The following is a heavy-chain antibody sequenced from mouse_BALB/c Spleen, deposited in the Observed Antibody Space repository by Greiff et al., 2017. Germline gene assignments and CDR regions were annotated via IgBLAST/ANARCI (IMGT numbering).Heavy chain of an antibody. CDR3: ARDYRYDGRVFDY. V-gene: IGHV3-8*02. J-gene: IGHJ2*01. CDR2: ISYSGST. Sequence: EVQRVESGPSLVKPSQTLSLTCSVTGDSITSGYWNWIRKFPGNKLEYMGYISYSGSTSYNPSLKSRISITRDTSKNQFFLQLNSVTTEDTATYYCARDYRYDGRVFDYWGQGTTLTVSS. D-gene: IGHD2-14*01. CDR1: GDSITSGY.